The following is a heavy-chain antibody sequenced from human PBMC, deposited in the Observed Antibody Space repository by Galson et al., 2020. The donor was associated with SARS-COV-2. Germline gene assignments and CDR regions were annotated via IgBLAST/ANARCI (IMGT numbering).Heavy chain of an antibody. V-gene: IGHV3-23*01. Sequence: GGSLRLSCAASGFTFSSYAMSWVRQAPGKGLEWVSAISGSGGSTYYADSVKGRFTISRDNSKNTLYLQMNSLRAEDTAVYYCAKDRNNWNDVGPENWVDPWGQGTLGTVSS. CDR1: GFTFSSYA. D-gene: IGHD1-1*01. CDR2: ISGSGGST. J-gene: IGHJ5*02. CDR3: AKDRNNWNDVGPENWVDP.